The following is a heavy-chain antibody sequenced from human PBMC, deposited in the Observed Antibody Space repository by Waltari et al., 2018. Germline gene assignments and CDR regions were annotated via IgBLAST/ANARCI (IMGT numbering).Heavy chain of an antibody. Sequence: EVQLVESGGGLVQPGGSLRLSCAASGFTFSDHYMDWVRQAPGKGLEWVGRTRNKANSYTTEYAASVKGRFTISRDDSKNSLYLQMNSLKTEDTAVYYCARGIRGVIFGGMDVWGQGTTVTVSS. V-gene: IGHV3-72*01. CDR1: GFTFSDHY. CDR2: TRNKANSYTT. J-gene: IGHJ6*02. CDR3: ARGIRGVIFGGMDV. D-gene: IGHD3-10*01.